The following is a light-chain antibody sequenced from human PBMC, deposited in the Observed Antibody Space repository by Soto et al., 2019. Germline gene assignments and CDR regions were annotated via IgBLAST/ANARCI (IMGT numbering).Light chain of an antibody. V-gene: IGKV3-11*01. CDR3: QQRKSWPLT. Sequence: EIVLTQSPATLSLSPGERATLSCRASQIISTYLGWYQQKPGQAPRLLIYDASNRAPGIPARFSGSGSGTDFTLTISTLEPEDFAVYYCQQRKSWPLTFGGGTKVEI. CDR1: QIISTY. CDR2: DAS. J-gene: IGKJ4*01.